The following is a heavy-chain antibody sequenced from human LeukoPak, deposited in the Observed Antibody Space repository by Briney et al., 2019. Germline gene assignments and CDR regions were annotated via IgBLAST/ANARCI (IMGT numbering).Heavy chain of an antibody. CDR2: IWYDGSNK. D-gene: IGHD2-2*01. CDR3: ARGGVMGGYCSSTSCYVGTLFDY. J-gene: IGHJ4*02. V-gene: IGHV3-33*01. CDR1: GFTFSSYG. Sequence: GRSLRLSCAASGFTFSSYGMHWVRQAPGKGLEWVAVIWYDGSNKYYADSVKGRYTISRDNSKNTLYLQMNSLRAEDTAVYYCARGGVMGGYCSSTSCYVGTLFDYWGQGTLVTVSS.